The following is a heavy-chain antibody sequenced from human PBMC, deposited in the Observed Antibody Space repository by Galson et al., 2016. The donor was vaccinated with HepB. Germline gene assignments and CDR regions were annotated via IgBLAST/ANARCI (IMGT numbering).Heavy chain of an antibody. CDR2: IRSKRANYAT. CDR3: ARGSGHPTFDY. V-gene: IGHV3-73*01. CDR1: GFTFDGSS. J-gene: IGHJ4*02. D-gene: IGHD3-10*01. Sequence: SLRLSCAASGFTFDGSSIHWVRQAPGKGLEWVGRIRSKRANYATAYPASVRGRFTISRDDSKNTAYLQMNSLKTEDTAVYYCARGSGHPTFDYWGQGTLVTVSS.